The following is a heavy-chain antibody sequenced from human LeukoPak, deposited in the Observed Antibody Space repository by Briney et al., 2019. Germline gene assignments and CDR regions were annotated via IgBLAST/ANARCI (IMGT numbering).Heavy chain of an antibody. Sequence: GRSLRLSCAASGFTFSSYGMHWVRQAPGKGLEWVAVISYDGSNKYYADSVKGRFTISRDNSKNTLYLQMNSPRAEDTAVYYCAKDRRGLYYYGSGSYPRFDPWGQGTLVTVSS. J-gene: IGHJ5*02. CDR2: ISYDGSNK. V-gene: IGHV3-30*18. CDR3: AKDRRGLYYYGSGSYPRFDP. CDR1: GFTFSSYG. D-gene: IGHD3-10*01.